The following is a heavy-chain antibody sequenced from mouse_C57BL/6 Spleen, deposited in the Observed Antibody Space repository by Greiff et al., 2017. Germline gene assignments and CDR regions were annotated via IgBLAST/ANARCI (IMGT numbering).Heavy chain of an antibody. V-gene: IGHV1-52*01. J-gene: IGHJ2*01. CDR3: ARGRLRRQGYFDY. Sequence: QVQLKQPGAELVRPGSSVKLSCKASGYTFTSYWMHWVKQRPIQGLEWIGNIDPSDSETHYNQKFKDKATLTVDKSSSTAYMQLSSLTSEDSAVYYCARGRLRRQGYFDYWGQGTTLTVSS. CDR2: IDPSDSET. D-gene: IGHD2-4*01. CDR1: GYTFTSYW.